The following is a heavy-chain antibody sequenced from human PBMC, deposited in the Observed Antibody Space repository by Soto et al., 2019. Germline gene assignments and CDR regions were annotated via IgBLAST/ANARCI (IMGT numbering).Heavy chain of an antibody. Sequence: SETLSLTCTVSGDSINNYYWSWIRQPPGKGLEWIGYIYYTGSTNYNPSLKSRLTILVHTSKNHFSLKLSSVTAADTAVYYCARFWSGLNYFDYWGQGTQVTVSS. CDR2: IYYTGST. D-gene: IGHD3-3*01. CDR1: GDSINNYY. J-gene: IGHJ4*02. V-gene: IGHV4-59*01. CDR3: ARFWSGLNYFDY.